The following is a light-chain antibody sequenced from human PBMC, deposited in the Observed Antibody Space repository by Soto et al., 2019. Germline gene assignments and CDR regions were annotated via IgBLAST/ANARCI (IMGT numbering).Light chain of an antibody. CDR2: DAS. CDR1: QSVGSNS. J-gene: IGKJ4*01. CDR3: QQYGSTPLT. V-gene: IGKV3-20*01. Sequence: EIVLTQSPGTLSLSLGERATLSCRASQSVGSNSLAWYQQRPGQAPRFLIYDASSRATGIPDRFSGSGSGTDFTLTISRLEPEDFAVYYCQQYGSTPLTFGGGTKVEIK.